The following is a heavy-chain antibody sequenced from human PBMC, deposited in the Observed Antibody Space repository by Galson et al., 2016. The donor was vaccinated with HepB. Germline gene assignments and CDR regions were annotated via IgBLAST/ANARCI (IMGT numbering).Heavy chain of an antibody. CDR1: GFTFSGST. CDR3: ARLSTYRYPSVDY. J-gene: IGHJ4*02. Sequence: SLRLSCAASGFTFSGSTMNWVRQAPGKGLEWVSYIDYWSSPIYYADSVKGRFTISRDNAMNSLYLQMNTLRDEDTAVYYCARLSTYRYPSVDYWGQGTLVTVSS. V-gene: IGHV3-48*02. CDR2: IDYWSSPI. D-gene: IGHD1-26*01.